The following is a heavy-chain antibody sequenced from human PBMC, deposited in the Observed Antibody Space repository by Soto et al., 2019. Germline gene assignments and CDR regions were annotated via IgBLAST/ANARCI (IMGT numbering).Heavy chain of an antibody. V-gene: IGHV3-7*03. CDR3: ARDRPGIAAVSDY. CDR1: GFTFSSYW. J-gene: IGHJ4*02. D-gene: IGHD6-13*01. Sequence: EVQLVESGGGMVQPGGSLRLSCAASGFTFSSYWMSWVRQVPGTGLEWVANIKQDGSEKYYVDSVKGRFTISRDNANNALYRQMNSLRAEDTAVYYCARDRPGIAAVSDYWGQGTLVAVSS. CDR2: IKQDGSEK.